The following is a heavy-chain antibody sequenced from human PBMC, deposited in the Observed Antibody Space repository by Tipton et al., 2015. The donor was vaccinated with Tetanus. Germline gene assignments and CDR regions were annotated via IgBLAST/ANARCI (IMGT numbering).Heavy chain of an antibody. D-gene: IGHD6-13*01. CDR1: SGSISNSDYS. Sequence: TLSLTCTVSSGSISNSDYSWGWIRQPPGRGLEWIGSVDYRGSNYYNPSLRSRVAISEDTSKNHFSLKLSSVTAADTAVYYCARLSIAATGAYGLTFFYGMDVWGPGTTVTVSS. CDR3: ARLSIAATGAYGLTFFYGMDV. J-gene: IGHJ6*02. CDR2: VDYRGSN. V-gene: IGHV4-39*02.